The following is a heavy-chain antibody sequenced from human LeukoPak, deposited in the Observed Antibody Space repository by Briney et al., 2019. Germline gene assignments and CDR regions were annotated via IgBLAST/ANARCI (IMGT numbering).Heavy chain of an antibody. D-gene: IGHD3-10*01. CDR2: ISYDGSNK. Sequence: GGSLRLSCAASGFTFSSYAMHWVRQAPGKGLEWVAVISYDGSNKYYADSVKGRFTISRDNSKNTLYLQMNSLRAEDTAVYYCARDPSDYYGSGSYYGYFDYWGQGTLVTVSS. V-gene: IGHV3-30-3*01. J-gene: IGHJ4*02. CDR3: ARDPSDYYGSGSYYGYFDY. CDR1: GFTFSSYA.